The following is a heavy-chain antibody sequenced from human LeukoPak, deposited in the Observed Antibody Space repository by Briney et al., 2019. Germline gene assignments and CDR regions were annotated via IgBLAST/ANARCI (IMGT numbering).Heavy chain of an antibody. V-gene: IGHV1-69*13. Sequence: SVKVSCKASGGTFSSYAISWVRQAPGQGLEWMGGIIPIFGTANYAQKFQGRVTITADESTSTAYMELSSLRSEDTAVYYCARGVSSVTMVRGVIIKGKNYYYYYGMDVWGKETTVTVSS. CDR1: GGTFSSYA. CDR3: ARGVSSVTMVRGVIIKGKNYYYYYGMDV. CDR2: IIPIFGTA. D-gene: IGHD3-10*01. J-gene: IGHJ6*04.